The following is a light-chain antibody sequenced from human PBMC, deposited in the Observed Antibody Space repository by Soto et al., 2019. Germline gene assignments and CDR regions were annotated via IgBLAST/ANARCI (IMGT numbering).Light chain of an antibody. CDR2: AAS. Sequence: DIPMTQSPSSLSASVGDRVTIICRASQSISSYLNWYQQKPGKAPKLLIYAASSLQSGVPSRFSGSGSGTDFTLTISSLQPEDFATYYCQQSYTTSITFGQGTRLEIK. J-gene: IGKJ5*01. V-gene: IGKV1-39*01. CDR3: QQSYTTSIT. CDR1: QSISSY.